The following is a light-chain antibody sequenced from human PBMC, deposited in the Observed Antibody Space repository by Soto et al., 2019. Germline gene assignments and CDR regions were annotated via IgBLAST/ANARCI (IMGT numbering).Light chain of an antibody. J-gene: IGLJ2*01. V-gene: IGLV2-14*01. CDR1: SSDVGAYNY. CDR2: EVS. Sequence: QSALTQPASVSGSPGQSITISCTGTSSDVGAYNYVSWYQQHPGKAPKLMIFEVSDRPSGVSNRFSGSKSGNTASLTISGLQAEDEADYYCSSYTSSNTLVFGGGTQLIVL. CDR3: SSYTSSNTLV.